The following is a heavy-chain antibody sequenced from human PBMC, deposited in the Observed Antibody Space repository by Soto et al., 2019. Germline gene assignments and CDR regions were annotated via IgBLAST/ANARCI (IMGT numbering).Heavy chain of an antibody. CDR2: IYSGGST. CDR1: GFTVSSNY. CDR3: ARGPSRDLWFGPGY. D-gene: IGHD3-10*01. V-gene: IGHV3-66*01. J-gene: IGHJ4*02. Sequence: EVQLVESGGGLVQPGGSLRLSCAASGFTVSSNYMSWVRQAPGKGLEWVSVIYSGGSTYYADSVKGRFTISRDNSKNTLYLQMNSLRAEDTAVYYCARGPSRDLWFGPGYWGQGTLVTVSS.